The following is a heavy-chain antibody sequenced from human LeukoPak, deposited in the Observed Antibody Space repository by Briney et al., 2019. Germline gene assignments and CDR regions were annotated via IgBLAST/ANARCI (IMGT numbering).Heavy chain of an antibody. CDR2: ITPIFGTA. V-gene: IGHV1-69*06. J-gene: IGHJ5*02. CDR1: GDTFSNHP. CDR3: ARALTSRGYYALDP. D-gene: IGHD1-26*01. Sequence: SVKVSCKASGDTFSNHPINWVRQAPGQGLEWMGVITPIFGTANYAQKFQGRVTITADKSTSTAYMELSSLRSEDTAVYYCARALTSRGYYALDPWGQGTLVTVSS.